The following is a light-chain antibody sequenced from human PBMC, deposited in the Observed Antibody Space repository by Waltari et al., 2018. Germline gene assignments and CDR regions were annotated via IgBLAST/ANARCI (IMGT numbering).Light chain of an antibody. CDR1: QGIKNY. J-gene: IGKJ2*03. CDR3: LQYNSAPYS. V-gene: IGKV1-17*01. Sequence: IQMTQFPFSLAASVGDRVPITCRASQGIKNYLSWYQQKPGKVPKRLIYDASSLQSGVPSRFSGSGSGTVFTLTISSLQPEDLASYYCLQYNSAPYSFGQGTKVEIK. CDR2: DAS.